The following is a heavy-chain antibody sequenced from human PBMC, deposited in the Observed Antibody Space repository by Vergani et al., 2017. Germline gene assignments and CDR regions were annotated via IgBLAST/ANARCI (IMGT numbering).Heavy chain of an antibody. CDR3: ARHTTYTDS. Sequence: EVELVQSGPEMRKPGESLKISCKGSEYSFGNYWIGWVRQMPGKGLEWMGITYPADSDTRYSPSFQGQVTISADKSISTAFLQWDSLKASDTALYYWARHTTYTDSWGQGTLVTVSS. V-gene: IGHV5-51*01. J-gene: IGHJ4*02. D-gene: IGHD1-1*01. CDR1: EYSFGNYW. CDR2: TYPADSDT.